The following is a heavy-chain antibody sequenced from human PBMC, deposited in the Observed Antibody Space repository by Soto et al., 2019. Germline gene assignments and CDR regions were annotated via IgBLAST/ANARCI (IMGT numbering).Heavy chain of an antibody. J-gene: IGHJ4*02. CDR2: MSYDGSHK. CDR3: AKEMYPRTVLDSSSPWGDY. D-gene: IGHD6-6*01. V-gene: IGHV3-30*18. Sequence: GGSLRLSCELSVFTFSDYGMQWVRQAPGKGLEWVAVMSYDGSHKYYADSVKGRFTISRDLSGNTLFLQMNSLRLEDTAVYFCAKEMYPRTVLDSSSPWGDYWGQGTMVTVSS. CDR1: VFTFSDYG.